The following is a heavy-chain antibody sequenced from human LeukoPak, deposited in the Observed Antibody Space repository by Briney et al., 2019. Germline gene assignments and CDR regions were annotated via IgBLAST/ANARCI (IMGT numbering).Heavy chain of an antibody. CDR3: ARDLGYYGSGSYFDY. Sequence: SETLSLTCAVSGGSISSSNWWSWVRQPPGKGLEWIGYIYYSGSTYYNPSLKSRVTISVDTSKNQFSLKLSSVTAADTAVYYCARDLGYYGSGSYFDYWGQGTLVTVSS. CDR2: IYYSGST. D-gene: IGHD3-10*01. CDR1: GGSISSSNW. J-gene: IGHJ4*02. V-gene: IGHV4-30-4*01.